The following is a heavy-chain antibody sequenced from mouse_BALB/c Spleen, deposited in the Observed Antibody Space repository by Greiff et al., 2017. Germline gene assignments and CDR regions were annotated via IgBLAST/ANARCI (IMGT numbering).Heavy chain of an antibody. CDR2: IDPENGDT. CDR3: NACGGSPGLFDY. CDR1: GFNIKDYY. D-gene: IGHD1-1*02. J-gene: IGHJ2*01. V-gene: IGHV14-4*02. Sequence: EVKVVESGAELVRSGASVKLSCTASGFNIKDYYMHWVKQRPEQGLEWIGWIDPENGDTEYAPKFQGKATMTADTSSNTAYLQLSSLTSEDTAVYYCNACGGSPGLFDYWGQGTTLTVSS.